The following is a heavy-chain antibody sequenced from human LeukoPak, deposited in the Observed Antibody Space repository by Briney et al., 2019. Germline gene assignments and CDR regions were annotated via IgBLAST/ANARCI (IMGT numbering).Heavy chain of an antibody. CDR2: IIPIFGTA. J-gene: IGHJ3*02. D-gene: IGHD4-17*01. Sequence: GASVKVSCKASGGTFSSYAISWVRQAPGQGLEWMGGIIPIFGTANYAQKFQGRVTITTDESTSTAYMELSSLRSEDTAVYYCARDSDYGDRTQAFDIWGQGTMVTVSS. CDR3: ARDSDYGDRTQAFDI. V-gene: IGHV1-69*05. CDR1: GGTFSSYA.